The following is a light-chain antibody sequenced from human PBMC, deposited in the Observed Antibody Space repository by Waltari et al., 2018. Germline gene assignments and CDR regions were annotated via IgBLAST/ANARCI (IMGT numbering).Light chain of an antibody. CDR3: SSYAVNNHLI. Sequence: QSALTQPPSASGSPGQSVTISCTGTSSDVGGYNFVSWYQQHPGEAPKVMIYEINKRPSWFPVRFSGSKSGNTVSLTVSGLRAEDDAEYFCSSYAVNNHLIFGGGTKLTVL. CDR1: SSDVGGYNF. CDR2: EIN. V-gene: IGLV2-8*01. J-gene: IGLJ2*01.